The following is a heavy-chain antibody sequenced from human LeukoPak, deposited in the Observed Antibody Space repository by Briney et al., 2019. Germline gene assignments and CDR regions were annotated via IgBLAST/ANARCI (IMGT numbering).Heavy chain of an antibody. CDR1: GYTLTELS. CDR3: AIPGGSSRDFDY. Sequence: ASVKLSCKVFGYTLTELSMHWVRQAPGKGLEWMGGFDPEDGETIYAQKFQGRVTMTEDTSTDTAYMELSSLRSEDTAVYYCAIPGGSSRDFDYWGQGTLVTVSS. CDR2: FDPEDGET. V-gene: IGHV1-24*01. D-gene: IGHD6-13*01. J-gene: IGHJ4*02.